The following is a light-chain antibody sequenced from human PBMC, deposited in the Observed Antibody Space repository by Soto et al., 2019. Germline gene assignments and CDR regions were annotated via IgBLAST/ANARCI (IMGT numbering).Light chain of an antibody. V-gene: IGKV3-11*01. CDR1: QSVGGH. CDR3: QQRNNWPPSIT. Sequence: EIVLTQSPATLSLSPGERATLSCRASQSVGGHLAWYQQKPGQAHRLLIYDASDRATGIPARFSGSGSETDFTLTISSLEPDDFAVYYCQQRNNWPPSITFGQGTRLEIK. CDR2: DAS. J-gene: IGKJ5*01.